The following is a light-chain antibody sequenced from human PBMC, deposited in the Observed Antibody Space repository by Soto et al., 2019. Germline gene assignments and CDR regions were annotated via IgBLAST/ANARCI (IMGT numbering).Light chain of an antibody. J-gene: IGLJ3*02. CDR3: LLPYSGSRV. CDR2: DTT. Sequence: QAVVTQEPSLTVSPGGTVTLTCGSTTGAVTSGHYPYWFQQKPGQAPRTLIYDTTNKHSWTPARFSGSLLGGKAALTLSGAQPEDEAEYYCLLPYSGSRVFGGGTKVTVL. CDR1: TGAVTSGHY. V-gene: IGLV7-46*01.